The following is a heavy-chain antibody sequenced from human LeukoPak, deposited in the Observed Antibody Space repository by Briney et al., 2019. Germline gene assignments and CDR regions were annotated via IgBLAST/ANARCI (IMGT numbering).Heavy chain of an antibody. CDR3: ASVRALVFDY. V-gene: IGHV3-48*03. J-gene: IGHJ4*02. Sequence: GGSLRLSCVASGFTFSAYDMNWVRQAPGKGLEWVSHITTSGSTIYYADSVKGRFTISRDNAKNSLYLQMNSLRAEDTAVYYCASVRALVFDYWGQGTLVTVSS. CDR2: ITTSGSTI. D-gene: IGHD2-8*02. CDR1: GFTFSAYD.